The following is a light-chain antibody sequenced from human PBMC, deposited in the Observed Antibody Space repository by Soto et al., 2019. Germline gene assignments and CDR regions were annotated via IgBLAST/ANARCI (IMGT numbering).Light chain of an antibody. CDR1: QFIDRW. V-gene: IGKV1-5*01. CDR3: LQYSGSSYT. J-gene: IGKJ2*01. CDR2: DAS. Sequence: DIQMTQSPSTLSASVGDRVTITCRASQFIDRWLAWYQQKPGKAPQYLIFDASSLYGGVPLRFSGSGSVTEFTLTITSLQPDDSATYYGLQYSGSSYTFGQGTNVEIK.